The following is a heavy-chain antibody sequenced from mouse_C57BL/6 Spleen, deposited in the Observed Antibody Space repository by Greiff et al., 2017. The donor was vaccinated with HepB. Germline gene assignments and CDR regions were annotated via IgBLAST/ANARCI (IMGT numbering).Heavy chain of an antibody. Sequence: EVKLMESGPGMVKPSQSLSLTCTVTGYSITSGYDWHWIRHFPGNKLEWMGYISYSGSTNYNPSLKSRISITHDTSKNHFFLKLNSVTTEDTATYYCARESYYGSTPWFAYWGQGTLVTVSA. J-gene: IGHJ3*01. CDR3: ARESYYGSTPWFAY. D-gene: IGHD1-1*01. CDR2: ISYSGST. CDR1: GYSITSGYD. V-gene: IGHV3-1*01.